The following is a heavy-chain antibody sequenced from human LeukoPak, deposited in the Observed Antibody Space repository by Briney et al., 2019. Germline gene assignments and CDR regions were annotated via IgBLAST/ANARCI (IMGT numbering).Heavy chain of an antibody. CDR2: ISSSSSYI. D-gene: IGHD6-13*01. Sequence: GGSLRLSCAASGFTFSSYAMSWVRQAPGKGLEWVSSISSSSSYIYYADSVKGRFTISRDNAKNSLYLQMNSLRAEDTAVYYCARSKTAAGYFDYWGQGTLVTVSS. CDR3: ARSKTAAGYFDY. V-gene: IGHV3-21*01. J-gene: IGHJ4*02. CDR1: GFTFSSYA.